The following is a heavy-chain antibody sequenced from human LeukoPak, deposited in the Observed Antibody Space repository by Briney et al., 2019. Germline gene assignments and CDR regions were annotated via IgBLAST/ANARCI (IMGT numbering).Heavy chain of an antibody. V-gene: IGHV3-23*01. CDR1: GFAFSSYA. D-gene: IGHD6-13*01. CDR3: AKFGSSSWYAMDY. CDR2: LSGSGDYT. J-gene: IGHJ4*02. Sequence: GGSLRLSCAASGFAFSSYAMTWVRQAPGKGLEWVSGLSGSGDYTYYADSVRGRITISRDNSKNTLYLQMNSLRAEDTAVYYCAKFGSSSWYAMDYWGQGTLVTVSS.